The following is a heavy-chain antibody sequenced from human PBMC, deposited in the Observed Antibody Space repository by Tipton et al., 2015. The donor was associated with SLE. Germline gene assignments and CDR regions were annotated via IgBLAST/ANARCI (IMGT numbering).Heavy chain of an antibody. D-gene: IGHD6-6*01. V-gene: IGHV3-64*01. CDR2: ISNNGDST. CDR1: GFSFSTYV. CDR3: AGGLVHYYYCMDV. J-gene: IGHJ6*03. Sequence: SLRLSCAASGFSFSTYVMHWVRQAPGKGLEYVSAISNNGDSTYYANSVKGRFTISRDNSKKTLYLQMNSLRAEDTAVYYCAGGLVHYYYCMDVWGKGTTVTVSS.